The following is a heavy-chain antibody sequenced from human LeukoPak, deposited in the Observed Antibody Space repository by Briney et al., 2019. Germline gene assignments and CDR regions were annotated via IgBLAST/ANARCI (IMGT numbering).Heavy chain of an antibody. V-gene: IGHV4-34*01. CDR3: ATIYGDYSDFDS. Sequence: SETLSLTCAVYDRSFSGSYWSWIRQPPGEGLEWIGEITHDGRINYSPSLKSRATISVDTSKNQFSLKLSSVTAADSAVYYCATIYGDYSDFDSWGQGTLVIVSS. J-gene: IGHJ4*02. CDR1: DRSFSGSY. D-gene: IGHD4-17*01. CDR2: ITHDGRI.